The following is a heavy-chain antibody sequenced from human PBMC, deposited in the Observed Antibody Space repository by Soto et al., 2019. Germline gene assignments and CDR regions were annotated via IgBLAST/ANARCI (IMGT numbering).Heavy chain of an antibody. Sequence: QVQLQESGPGLVKPSETLSLSCGVSGGSISGHYWTWVRQTPGKGLEWIGYMYYSGSTNYNPSLKSPVTMSVDTSKNHFSLRLTSVTAADTAVYYCARGPYYDLIWNYYYMDVWGKGTTVTVSS. D-gene: IGHD3-16*01. CDR1: GGSISGHY. J-gene: IGHJ6*03. CDR3: ARGPYYDLIWNYYYMDV. V-gene: IGHV4-59*08. CDR2: MYYSGST.